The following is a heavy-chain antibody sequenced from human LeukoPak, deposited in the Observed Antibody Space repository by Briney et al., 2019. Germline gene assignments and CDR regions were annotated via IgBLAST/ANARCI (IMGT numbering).Heavy chain of an antibody. Sequence: KPGGSLRLSCAASGFTFSSYGMHWVRQAPGKGLEWVAVISYDGSNKYYADSVKGRFTVSRDNAKNTLILQMNSLRAEDTAVYYCARGGSPPEALGDTFDVWGHGTLVTVSS. CDR3: ARGGSPPEALGDTFDV. CDR2: ISYDGSNK. CDR1: GFTFSSYG. J-gene: IGHJ3*01. V-gene: IGHV3-30*03. D-gene: IGHD1-26*01.